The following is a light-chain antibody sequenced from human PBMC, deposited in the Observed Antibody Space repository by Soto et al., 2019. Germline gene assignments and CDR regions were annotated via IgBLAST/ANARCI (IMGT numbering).Light chain of an antibody. Sequence: EIVMTQSPATLSLSPGEGATLSCMASQSVSSKLAWYQQKPGQAPRLLIYDASNRATGIPARFSGSGSGTDFTLTISSLEPEDFAVYYCQQRGSWPPITFGQGTRLETK. CDR2: DAS. CDR3: QQRGSWPPIT. V-gene: IGKV3-11*01. J-gene: IGKJ5*01. CDR1: QSVSSK.